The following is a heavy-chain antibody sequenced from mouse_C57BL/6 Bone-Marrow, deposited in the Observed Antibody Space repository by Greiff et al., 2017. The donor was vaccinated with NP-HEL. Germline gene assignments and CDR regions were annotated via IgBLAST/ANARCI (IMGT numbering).Heavy chain of an antibody. CDR1: GFTFSSYG. J-gene: IGHJ4*01. D-gene: IGHD3-3*01. CDR2: ISSGGSYT. V-gene: IGHV5-6*01. CDR3: VRRFRGYYAMDY. Sequence: EVQLVESGGDLVKPGGSLKLSCAASGFTFSSYGMSWVRQTPDKRLEWVATISSGGSYTYYPDSVKGRFTISRDKAKNTLYLQMSSLKSEDTAMYYCVRRFRGYYAMDYWGQGTSVTVSS.